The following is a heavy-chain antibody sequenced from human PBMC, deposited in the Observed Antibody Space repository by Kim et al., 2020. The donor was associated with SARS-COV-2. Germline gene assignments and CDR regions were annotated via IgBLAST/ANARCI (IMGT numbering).Heavy chain of an antibody. CDR3: ARRGGYCSSTSCLDY. J-gene: IGHJ4*02. CDR1: GYTFTSYG. V-gene: IGHV1-18*01. D-gene: IGHD2-2*01. CDR2: ISAYNGNT. Sequence: ASVKVSCKASGYTFTSYGISWVRQAPGQGLEWMGWISAYNGNTNYAQKLQGRVTMTTDTSTSTAYMELRSMRSDDTSVYYCARRGGYCSSTSCLDYLGQGTLVTVSS.